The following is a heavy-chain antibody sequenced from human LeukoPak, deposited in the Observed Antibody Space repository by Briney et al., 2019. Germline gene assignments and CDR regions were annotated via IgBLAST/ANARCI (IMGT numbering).Heavy chain of an antibody. CDR3: ARGRGYRSSTSCYRRYAVGV. V-gene: IGHV1-8*01. Sequence: ASVKVSCKASGYTFTSYDINWVRQATGQGLEWMGWMNPNSGNTGYAQKFQGRVTMTRNTSISTAYMELSSLRSEDTAVYYCARGRGYRSSTSCYRRYAVGVWGQGTTVTVSS. CDR2: MNPNSGNT. CDR1: GYTFTSYD. J-gene: IGHJ6*02. D-gene: IGHD2-2*01.